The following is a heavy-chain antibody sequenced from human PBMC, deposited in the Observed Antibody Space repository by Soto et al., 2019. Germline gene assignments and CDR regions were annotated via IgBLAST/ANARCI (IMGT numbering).Heavy chain of an antibody. CDR2: ISARGDNT. Sequence: QVQLVQSGAEMKKPGASVRISCKASGYTFTNFYLHWVRQAPGQGLEWMGIISARGDNTWYAQKCEGRVTTTRDTATSTVYMEVSGLRSEDTAIYYCARNVSFGERRGPTDIDYWGQGTLLTVSS. CDR3: ARNVSFGERRGPTDIDY. CDR1: GYTFTNFY. D-gene: IGHD1-1*01. J-gene: IGHJ4*02. V-gene: IGHV1-46*01.